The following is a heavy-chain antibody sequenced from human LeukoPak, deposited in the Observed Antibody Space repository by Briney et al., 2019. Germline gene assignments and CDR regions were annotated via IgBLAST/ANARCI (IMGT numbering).Heavy chain of an antibody. CDR2: IYPGDSDT. V-gene: IGHV5-51*01. D-gene: IGHD5-24*01. CDR1: GSIFTSYW. Sequence: GASLQISCQGSGSIFTSYWIGWVRQLPGKGLEWMGIIYPGDSDTRYSPSFQGQVTISADKSISTAYLQWSSLKASDTAMYYCARREEMATLDAFDIWGQGTMVTVSS. J-gene: IGHJ3*02. CDR3: ARREEMATLDAFDI.